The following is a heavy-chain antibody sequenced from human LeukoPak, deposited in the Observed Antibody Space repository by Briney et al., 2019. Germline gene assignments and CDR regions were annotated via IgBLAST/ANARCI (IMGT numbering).Heavy chain of an antibody. J-gene: IGHJ4*02. CDR3: ARHLGGYPSYYFDT. Sequence: GESLKISCKGSGDSFTNYWIGWVRKMPGKGLEWMGIIYPGNSDTRYSPSFQGQVTISADKSISTAYLQWGSLKASDTAMYYCARHLGGYPSYYFDTWGQGPLVTVSS. CDR1: GDSFTNYW. D-gene: IGHD3-22*01. CDR2: IYPGNSDT. V-gene: IGHV5-51*01.